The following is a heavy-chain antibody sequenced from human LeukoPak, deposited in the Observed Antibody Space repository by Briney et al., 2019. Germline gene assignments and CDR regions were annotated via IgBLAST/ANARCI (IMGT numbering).Heavy chain of an antibody. D-gene: IGHD3-22*01. CDR1: GYSISSGYY. V-gene: IGHV4-38-2*02. Sequence: SETLSLTCSVSGYSISSGYYWGWIRQPPGKGLEWIGYIYYSGSTNYNPSLKSRVTISVDTSKNQFSLKLSSVTAADTAVYYCAREVPLPINYYDSSGTTEDYYYMDVWGKGTTVTISS. CDR2: IYYSGST. J-gene: IGHJ6*03. CDR3: AREVPLPINYYDSSGTTEDYYYMDV.